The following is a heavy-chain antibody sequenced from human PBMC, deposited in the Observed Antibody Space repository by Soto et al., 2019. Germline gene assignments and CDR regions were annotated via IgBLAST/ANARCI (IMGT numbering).Heavy chain of an antibody. D-gene: IGHD2-2*01. J-gene: IGHJ5*01. CDR1: GFSLSTSGVG. CDR3: ALTRGYCTTTSCNNWSDS. Sequence: QITVKEYGPTLVKPTQTLTLTCTVSGFSLSTSGVGVGWIRQPPGKALELHALISWDDYKHFSPSLKSRLTITKDTSKNHVVVTMINLHPLDTATYSCALTRGYCTTTSCNNWSDSWGQGTLVTVSS. CDR2: ISWDDYK. V-gene: IGHV2-5*02.